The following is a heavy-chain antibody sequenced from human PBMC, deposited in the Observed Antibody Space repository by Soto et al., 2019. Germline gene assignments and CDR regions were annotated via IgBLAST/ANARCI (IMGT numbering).Heavy chain of an antibody. Sequence: GASVKVSCKASGGTFSSYAISWVRQAPGQGLEWMGGIIPIFGTANYAQKFQGRVTITADESTSTAYMKLSSLRSEDTAVYYWARDGIGVVAGTGHYYFDYWGHGTMVTVYS. CDR1: GGTFSSYA. CDR2: IIPIFGTA. D-gene: IGHD6-19*01. V-gene: IGHV1-69*13. J-gene: IGHJ4*01. CDR3: ARDGIGVVAGTGHYYFDY.